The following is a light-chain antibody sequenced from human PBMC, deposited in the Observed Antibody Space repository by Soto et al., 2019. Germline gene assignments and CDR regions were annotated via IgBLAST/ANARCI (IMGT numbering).Light chain of an antibody. CDR2: GAS. J-gene: IGKJ1*01. V-gene: IGKV3-20*01. CDR1: QSVSNNY. Sequence: ENGLKQYPGTLSLSPGERATLTCRASQSVSNNYLAWYQQKPGQAPRLLIYGASNRATGIPDRFSGSGSGTDFTLTISRLEPEDFTVYNCQQSVSSRTLCQVTKE. CDR3: QQSVSSRT.